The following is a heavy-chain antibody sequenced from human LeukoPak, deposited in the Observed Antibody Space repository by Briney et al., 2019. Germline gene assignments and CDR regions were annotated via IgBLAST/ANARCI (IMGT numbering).Heavy chain of an antibody. CDR1: GGSLRSSGHW. V-gene: IGHV4-39*01. J-gene: IGHJ4*02. CDR3: ARQSGDQSSAWYFDT. D-gene: IGHD6-19*01. CDR2: IHYSGKV. Sequence: SETLSLTCTVSGGSLRSSGHWWVWIRQPPGKGLEWIGSIHYSGKVYYNPSLKSRVTTSVDTSTDQFSLRLSSATAADTAIYYCARQSGDQSSAWYFDTWGQGTLVTVSS.